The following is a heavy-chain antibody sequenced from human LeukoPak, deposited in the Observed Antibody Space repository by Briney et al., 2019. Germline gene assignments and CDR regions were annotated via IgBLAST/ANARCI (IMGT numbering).Heavy chain of an antibody. CDR3: ARLSYYDSSVDY. V-gene: IGHV4-59*08. Sequence: PSETLSLTCTVSGGSISSYYWSWIRQPPGKGLEWIGYIYYSGSTNYNPSFKSRVTISVDTSKNQFSLKLSSVTAADTAVYYCARLSYYDSSVDYWGQGTLVTVSS. CDR1: GGSISSYY. J-gene: IGHJ4*02. D-gene: IGHD3-22*01. CDR2: IYYSGST.